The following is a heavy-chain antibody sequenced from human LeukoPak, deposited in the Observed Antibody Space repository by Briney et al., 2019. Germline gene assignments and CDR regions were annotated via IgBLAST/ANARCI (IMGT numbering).Heavy chain of an antibody. J-gene: IGHJ6*03. Sequence: SETLSLTCNVSGGSIRNYYWSWIRQPAGKGLEWIGRIYSSGSTYYNPSLRSRVTMSVDTSKNQFSLKLSSVTAADTAVYYCARDAPGSGSYYGDYYYMDVWGKGTTVTVSS. CDR2: IYSSGST. CDR3: ARDAPGSGSYYGDYYYMDV. D-gene: IGHD3-10*01. V-gene: IGHV4-4*07. CDR1: GGSIRNYY.